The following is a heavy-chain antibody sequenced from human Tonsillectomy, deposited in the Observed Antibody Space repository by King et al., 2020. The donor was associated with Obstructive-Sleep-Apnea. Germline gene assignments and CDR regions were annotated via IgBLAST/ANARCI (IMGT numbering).Heavy chain of an antibody. CDR2: IYHSGST. V-gene: IGHV4-38-2*02. Sequence: HVQLQESGPGLVKPSETLSLTCTVSGYSISSGYYWGWIRQPPGKGLEWIGSIYHSGSTYYNPSLKSRVTISVDTSKNQFSLKLSSVTAADTAVYYCARDWDYYVSSGDGWGQGTLVTVSS. J-gene: IGHJ4*02. CDR3: ARDWDYYVSSGDG. CDR1: GYSISSGYY. D-gene: IGHD3-22*01.